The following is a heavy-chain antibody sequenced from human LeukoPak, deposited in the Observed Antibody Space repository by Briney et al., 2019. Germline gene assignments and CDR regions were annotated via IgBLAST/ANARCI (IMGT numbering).Heavy chain of an antibody. Sequence: SETLSLTCTVSGGSVSSSSYYWGWIRQPPGKGLEWIGSIYYSGSTYYNPSLKSRVTISVDTSKNQFSLKLSSVIAADTAVYYCARPRSNLYYYGMDVWGQGTTVTVSS. J-gene: IGHJ6*02. CDR3: ARPRSNLYYYGMDV. V-gene: IGHV4-39*01. CDR2: IYYSGST. D-gene: IGHD4-11*01. CDR1: GGSVSSSSYY.